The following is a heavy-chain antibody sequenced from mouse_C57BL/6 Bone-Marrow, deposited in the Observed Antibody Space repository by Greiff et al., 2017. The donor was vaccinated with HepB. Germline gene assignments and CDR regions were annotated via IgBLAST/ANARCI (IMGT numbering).Heavy chain of an antibody. J-gene: IGHJ3*01. Sequence: EVKLMESGGDLVKPGGSLKLSCAASGFTFSSYGMSWVRQTPDKRLEWVATISSGGSYTYYPDSVKGRFTISRDNAKNTLYLQMSSLKSEDTAMYYCARLGGLRRAWFAYWGQGTLVTVSA. D-gene: IGHD2-4*01. CDR1: GFTFSSYG. CDR2: ISSGGSYT. CDR3: ARLGGLRRAWFAY. V-gene: IGHV5-6*01.